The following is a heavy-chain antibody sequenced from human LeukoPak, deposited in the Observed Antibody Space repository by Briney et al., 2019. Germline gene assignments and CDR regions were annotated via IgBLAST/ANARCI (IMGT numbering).Heavy chain of an antibody. Sequence: PGGSLRLSCAASGFTFSHAWMSWVRQAPGKGLEWVSAISGSGGSTYYADSVKGRFTISRDNSKNTLYLQMNSLRAEDTAVYYCAKVRSGYSYGHYFDYWGQGTLVTVSS. V-gene: IGHV3-23*01. CDR2: ISGSGGST. CDR3: AKVRSGYSYGHYFDY. D-gene: IGHD5-18*01. CDR1: GFTFSHA. J-gene: IGHJ4*02.